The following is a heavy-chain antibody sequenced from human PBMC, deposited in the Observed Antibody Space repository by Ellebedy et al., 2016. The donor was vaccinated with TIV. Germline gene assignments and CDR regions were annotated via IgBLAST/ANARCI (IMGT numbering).Heavy chain of an antibody. V-gene: IGHV3-30*18. Sequence: GESLKISXAASGFTFSSYGMHWVRQAPGKGLEWVAVISYDGSNKYYADSVKGRFTISRDNSKNTLYLQMNSLRAEDTAVYYCAKDQGYSYGRYYFDYWGQGTLVTVSS. CDR2: ISYDGSNK. D-gene: IGHD5-18*01. J-gene: IGHJ4*02. CDR1: GFTFSSYG. CDR3: AKDQGYSYGRYYFDY.